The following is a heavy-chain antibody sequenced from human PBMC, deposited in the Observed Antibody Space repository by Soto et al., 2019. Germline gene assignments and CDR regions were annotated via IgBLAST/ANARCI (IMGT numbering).Heavy chain of an antibody. J-gene: IGHJ4*02. CDR3: ARDIEYGGIEY. Sequence: LSETLSLTCTVSGGSISSYYWSWIRQPPGKGLEWIGYIYYSGSTNYNPSLKSRVTISVDTSKNQFSLKLSSVTAAETAVYYCARDIEYGGIEYWDQGTLVT. V-gene: IGHV4-59*12. D-gene: IGHD4-17*01. CDR1: GGSISSYY. CDR2: IYYSGST.